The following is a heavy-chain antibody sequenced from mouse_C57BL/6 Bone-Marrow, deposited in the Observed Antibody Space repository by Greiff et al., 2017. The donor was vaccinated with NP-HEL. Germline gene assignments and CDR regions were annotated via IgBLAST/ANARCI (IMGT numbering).Heavy chain of an antibody. J-gene: IGHJ4*01. V-gene: IGHV1-66*01. CDR1: GYSFTSYY. Sequence: VQLQQSGPELVKPGASVKISCKASGYSFTSYYIHWVKQRPGQGLEWIGWIYPGSGNTKYNEKFKGKATLTADTSSSTAYMQLSSLTSEDSAVYYCARETYYYGSSLLAMDDWGKGTSVTVSS. CDR3: ARETYYYGSSLLAMDD. D-gene: IGHD1-1*01. CDR2: IYPGSGNT.